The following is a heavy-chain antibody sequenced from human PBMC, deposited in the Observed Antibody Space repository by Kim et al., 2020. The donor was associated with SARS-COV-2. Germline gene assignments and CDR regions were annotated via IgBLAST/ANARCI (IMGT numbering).Heavy chain of an antibody. D-gene: IGHD3-22*01. J-gene: IGHJ4*02. CDR3: ARHLRAITMIVVVPQNYFDY. CDR2: IYYSGST. Sequence: SETLSLTCTVSGGSISSSSYYWGWIRQPPGKGLEWIGSIYYSGSTYYNPSLKSRVTISVDTSKNQFSLKLSSVTAAYTAVYYCARHLRAITMIVVVPQNYFDYWGQGTLVTVSS. CDR1: GGSISSSSYY. V-gene: IGHV4-39*01.